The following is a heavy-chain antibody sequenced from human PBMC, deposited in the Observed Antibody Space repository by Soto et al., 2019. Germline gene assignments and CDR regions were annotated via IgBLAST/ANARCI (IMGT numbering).Heavy chain of an antibody. CDR2: IKSNTDGGTT. Sequence: GSLRLSCAASGFTFINAWMNWVRQAPGKGLEWVGRIKSNTDGGTTDYAAPVKGRFTISRDDSKSTLYLQVNSLKTEDTAVYYCARVRMAVVLDAFDIWGPGTLVTVSS. V-gene: IGHV3-15*07. CDR1: GFTFINAW. CDR3: ARVRMAVVLDAFDI. D-gene: IGHD3-22*01. J-gene: IGHJ3*02.